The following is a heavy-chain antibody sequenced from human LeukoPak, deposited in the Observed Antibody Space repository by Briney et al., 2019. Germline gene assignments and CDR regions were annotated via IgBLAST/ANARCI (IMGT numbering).Heavy chain of an antibody. CDR3: ARAGRLLLRYYFDY. CDR1: GYTFTGYY. D-gene: IGHD2-15*01. J-gene: IGHJ4*02. CDR2: MNPNSGNT. V-gene: IGHV1-8*02. Sequence: GASVKVSCKASGYTFTGYYIHWVRQATGQGLEWMGWMNPNSGNTGYAQKFQGRVTMTRNTSISTAYMELSSLRSEDTAVYYCARAGRLLLRYYFDYWGQGTLVTVSS.